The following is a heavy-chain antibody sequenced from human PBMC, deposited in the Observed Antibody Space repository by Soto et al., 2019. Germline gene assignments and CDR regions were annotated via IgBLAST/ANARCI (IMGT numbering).Heavy chain of an antibody. CDR2: IYHSGST. Sequence: SETLSLTCAVSGGSISSGGYSWSWIRQPPGKGLEWIGYIYHSGSTYYNPSLKSRVTISVDRSKNQFSLKLSSVTAADTAVYYCAAGGALPRYYSGQGTLVTVSS. V-gene: IGHV4-30-2*01. CDR3: AAGGALPRYY. J-gene: IGHJ4*02. D-gene: IGHD1-26*01. CDR1: GGSISSGGYS.